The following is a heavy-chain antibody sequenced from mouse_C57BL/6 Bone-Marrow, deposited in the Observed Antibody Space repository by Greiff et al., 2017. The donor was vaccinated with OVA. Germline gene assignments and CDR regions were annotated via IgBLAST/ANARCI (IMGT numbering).Heavy chain of an antibody. CDR2: INPNNGGT. V-gene: IGHV1-18*01. CDR1: GYTFTDYN. D-gene: IGHD2-12*01. CDR3: ARDGLLRSWFAY. Sequence: VQLQQSGPELVKPGASVKIPCKASGYTFTDYNMDWVKQSHGKSLEWIGDINPNNGGTNYNQKLKGKAPLTVDKSSSTAFMELRSLTSEDTAVYYCARDGLLRSWFAYWGQGTLVTVSA. J-gene: IGHJ3*01.